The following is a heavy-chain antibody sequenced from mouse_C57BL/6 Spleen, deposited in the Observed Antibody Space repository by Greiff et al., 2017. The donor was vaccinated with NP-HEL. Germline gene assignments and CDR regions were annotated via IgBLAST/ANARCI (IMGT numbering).Heavy chain of an antibody. J-gene: IGHJ2*01. V-gene: IGHV10-1*01. CDR3: VRHWDEGGFDY. Sequence: EVQRVESGGGLVQPKGSLKLSCAASGFSFNTYAMNWVRQAPGKGLEWVARIRSKSNNYATYYADSVKDRFTISRDDSESMLYLQMNNLKTEDTAMYYCVRHWDEGGFDYWGQGTTLTVSS. CDR1: GFSFNTYA. CDR2: IRSKSNNYAT. D-gene: IGHD4-1*01.